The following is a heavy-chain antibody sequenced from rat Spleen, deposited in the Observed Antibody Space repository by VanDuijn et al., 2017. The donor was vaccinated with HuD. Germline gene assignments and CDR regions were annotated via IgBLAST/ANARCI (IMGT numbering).Heavy chain of an antibody. CDR3: ARHTTDLYYFDY. J-gene: IGHJ2*01. D-gene: IGHD1-6*01. V-gene: IGHV5-29*01. CDR2: ISYDGTAT. Sequence: EVQLVESGGGLVQPGRSLKLSCAASGFTFSNYDMAWVRQAPTKGLEWVASISYDGTATYYRDSVKGRFTLSRDNAKSTLYLKMGSLRSEDTATYYCARHTTDLYYFDYWGQGVMVTVSS. CDR1: GFTFSNYD.